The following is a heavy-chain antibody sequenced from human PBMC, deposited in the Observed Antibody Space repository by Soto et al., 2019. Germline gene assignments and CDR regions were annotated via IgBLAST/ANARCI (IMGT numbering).Heavy chain of an antibody. D-gene: IGHD6-13*01. V-gene: IGHV3-23*03. CDR1: GFTFSTYT. CDR2: IFPGGST. J-gene: IGHJ4*02. CDR3: AKDRQPAGIWTFDL. Sequence: EAPLLESGGQLVQPGGSLRLSCAASGFTFSTYTMNWVRQAPGKGLEWVAGIFPGGSTYYENSVKGRFTISRGHSQSSVFLQMSSLRNEDTAVYYCAKDRQPAGIWTFDLWGQGTLVTVSS.